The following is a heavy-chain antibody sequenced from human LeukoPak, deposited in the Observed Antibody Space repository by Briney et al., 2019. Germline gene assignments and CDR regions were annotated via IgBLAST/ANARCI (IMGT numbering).Heavy chain of an antibody. Sequence: SETLSLTCTVSGGSISSGDYYWSWIRQPPGKGLEWIGYIYYSGSTYYNPSLKSRVTISVDRSKNQFSLKLSSVTAADTAVYYCAREDGGQTAGFDYWGQGTLVTVSS. V-gene: IGHV4-30-4*01. CDR1: GGSISSGDYY. D-gene: IGHD4-23*01. J-gene: IGHJ4*02. CDR2: IYYSGST. CDR3: AREDGGQTAGFDY.